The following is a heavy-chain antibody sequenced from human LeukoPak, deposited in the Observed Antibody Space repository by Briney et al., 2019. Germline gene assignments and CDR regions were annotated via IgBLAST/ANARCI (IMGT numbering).Heavy chain of an antibody. CDR3: ASDYYDSSGYRDAFDI. D-gene: IGHD3-22*01. J-gene: IGHJ3*02. Sequence: GSSVKVSCKASGGTFSSYAISWVRQAPEQGLKWMGGIIPIFGTANYAQKFQGRVTITADESTSTAYMELSSLRSEDTAVYYCASDYYDSSGYRDAFDIWGQGTMVTVSS. CDR1: GGTFSSYA. CDR2: IIPIFGTA. V-gene: IGHV1-69*01.